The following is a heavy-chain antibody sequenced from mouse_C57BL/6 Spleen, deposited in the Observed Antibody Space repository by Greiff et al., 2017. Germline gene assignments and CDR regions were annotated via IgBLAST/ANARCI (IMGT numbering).Heavy chain of an antibody. CDR1: GYAFTNYL. D-gene: IGHD1-1*01. CDR2: INPGSGGT. J-gene: IGHJ2*01. CDR3: ARCYYGSSLYFDY. Sequence: VMLVESGAELVRPGTSVKVSCKASGYAFTNYLIEWVKQRPGQGLEWIGVINPGSGGTNYNEKFKGKATLTADKSSSTAYMQLSSLTSEDSAVYFCARCYYGSSLYFDYWGQGTTLTVSS. V-gene: IGHV1-54*01.